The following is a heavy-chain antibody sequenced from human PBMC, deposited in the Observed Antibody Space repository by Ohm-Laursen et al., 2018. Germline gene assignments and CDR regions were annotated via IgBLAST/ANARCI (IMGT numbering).Heavy chain of an antibody. D-gene: IGHD1-26*01. V-gene: IGHV4-59*08. J-gene: IGHJ4*02. Sequence: SDTLSLTCSVSGASISSYYWSWIRQPPGKGLEWIGYTHYSGSTDYASSLKSRVTISVDTSKNQLSLKLSSVTAADTAVYYCARRANSAFPYYLDYWGQGTLVTVSS. CDR1: GASISSYY. CDR3: ARRANSAFPYYLDY. CDR2: THYSGST.